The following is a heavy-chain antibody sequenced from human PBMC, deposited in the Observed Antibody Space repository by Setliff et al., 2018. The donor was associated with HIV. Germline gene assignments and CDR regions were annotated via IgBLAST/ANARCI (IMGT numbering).Heavy chain of an antibody. D-gene: IGHD5-12*01. CDR1: GFSLTTSGMC. CDR2: IDWDDDK. V-gene: IGHV2-70*11. CDR3: ARMEYSGYNNLYYGMDV. Sequence: SGPTLVNPTQTLTLTCTFSGFSLTTSGMCVSWIRQPPGKALEWLARIDWDDDKYYSTSLKTRLTISKDTSKNQVVLRMTNMDPVDTATYYCARMEYSGYNNLYYGMDVWGQGTKVTVSS. J-gene: IGHJ6*02.